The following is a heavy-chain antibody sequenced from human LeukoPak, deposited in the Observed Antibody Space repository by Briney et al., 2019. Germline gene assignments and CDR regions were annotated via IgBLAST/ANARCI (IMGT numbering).Heavy chain of an antibody. D-gene: IGHD4-23*01. J-gene: IGHJ2*01. CDR3: AMTTVVRSWYFDL. Sequence: SETLSLTCAVYGGSFSGYYWSWIRQPPGKGLEWIGYIYYSGSTNYNPSLKSRVTISVDTSKNQFSLKLSSVTAADTAVYYCAMTTVVRSWYFDLWGRGTLVTVSS. V-gene: IGHV4-59*08. CDR2: IYYSGST. CDR1: GGSFSGYY.